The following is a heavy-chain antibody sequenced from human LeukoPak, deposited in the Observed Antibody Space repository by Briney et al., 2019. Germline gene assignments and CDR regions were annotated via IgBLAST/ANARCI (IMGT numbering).Heavy chain of an antibody. CDR3: AKDPTMIVVVIGYFDY. V-gene: IGHV3-23*01. D-gene: IGHD3-22*01. CDR2: ISGTGVFT. J-gene: IGHJ4*02. Sequence: PGGSLRLSCVASGFTFTGYAMTWVRQAPGKGLEWVSTISGTGVFTYYAVSVKARFTISRDNSKNTLYLQMNSLRAEDTAVYYCAKDPTMIVVVIGYFDYWGQGTLVTVSS. CDR1: GFTFTGYA.